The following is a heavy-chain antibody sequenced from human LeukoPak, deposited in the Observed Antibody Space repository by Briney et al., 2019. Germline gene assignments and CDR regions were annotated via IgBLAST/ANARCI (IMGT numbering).Heavy chain of an antibody. Sequence: GESLKISCKGSGYSFTSYWIGWVRQMPGKGLEWMGIIYPGDSDTRYSPSFQGQVTISADKSISTAYLQWSSLKASDTAMYYCARGVGYYDSSGYYLDYWGQGTLVTVSS. CDR3: ARGVGYYDSSGYYLDY. V-gene: IGHV5-51*01. D-gene: IGHD3-22*01. J-gene: IGHJ4*02. CDR1: GYSFTSYW. CDR2: IYPGDSDT.